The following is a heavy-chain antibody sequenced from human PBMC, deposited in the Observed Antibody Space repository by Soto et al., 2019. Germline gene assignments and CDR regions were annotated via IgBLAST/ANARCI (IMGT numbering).Heavy chain of an antibody. Sequence: GGSLRLSCAAFGFTFSNYGMHWVRQAPGKGLEWVAVIWYDGNNKDYADSVKGRFTISRDNSKNTLSLQMNSLRAEDTAVYYCARSPDYYFYGMDVWGQGTTVTVSS. CDR2: IWYDGNNK. J-gene: IGHJ6*02. V-gene: IGHV3-33*01. CDR3: ARSPDYYFYGMDV. CDR1: GFTFSNYG.